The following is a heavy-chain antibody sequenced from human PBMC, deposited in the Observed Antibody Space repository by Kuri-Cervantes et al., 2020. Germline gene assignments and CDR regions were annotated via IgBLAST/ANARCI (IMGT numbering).Heavy chain of an antibody. Sequence: SQTLSLTCAVSGYSISSGYYWGWIRQPPGKGLEWIGYTYDSGNTNYNPSLKSRVTISVDTSKNQFSLKLSSVTAADTAVYYCARAWFGEQWPGFDYWGQGTLVTVSS. D-gene: IGHD3-10*01. V-gene: IGHV4-61*01. J-gene: IGHJ4*02. CDR1: GYSISSGYY. CDR3: ARAWFGEQWPGFDY. CDR2: TYDSGNT.